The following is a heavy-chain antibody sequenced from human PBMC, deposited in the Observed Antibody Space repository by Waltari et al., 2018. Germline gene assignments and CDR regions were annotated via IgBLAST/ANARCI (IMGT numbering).Heavy chain of an antibody. CDR3: AREGYYDSSGYYYGFDY. Sequence: QVQLQESGPGLVKPSETLSLTCTVSGGSLSGYYWSWIRQPPGKGLAWIGYIYYSGTTNSNPSLKGRFIISVDTSKNQFSLKLSSVTAADTAVYYCAREGYYDSSGYYYGFDYWGQGTLVTVSS. D-gene: IGHD3-22*01. V-gene: IGHV4-4*08. J-gene: IGHJ4*02. CDR1: GGSLSGYY. CDR2: IYYSGTT.